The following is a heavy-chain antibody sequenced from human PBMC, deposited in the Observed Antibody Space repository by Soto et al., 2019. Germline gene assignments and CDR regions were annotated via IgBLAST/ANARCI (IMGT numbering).Heavy chain of an antibody. J-gene: IGHJ4*02. CDR1: GFTFSSYW. CDR3: ARDGQLVINYFDY. V-gene: IGHV3-7*01. CDR2: IKQDGSEK. D-gene: IGHD6-13*01. Sequence: PGGSLRLCCAASGFTFSSYWMSWVRQAPGKGLEWVANIKQDGSEKYYVDSVKGRFTISRDNAKNSLYLQMNSLRAEDTAVYYCARDGQLVINYFDYWGQGTLVTVSS.